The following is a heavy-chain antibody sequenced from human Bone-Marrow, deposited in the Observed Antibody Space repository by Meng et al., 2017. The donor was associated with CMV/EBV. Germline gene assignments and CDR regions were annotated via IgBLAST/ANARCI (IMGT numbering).Heavy chain of an antibody. CDR2: IRYDGSNK. Sequence: GGSLRLSCAASTFTFSSYGMHWVRQAPGKGLEWVAFIRYDGSNKYYADSVKGRFTISRDNSKNTLYLQMNSLRAEDTAVYYCAKSLPPIQLRPRGAFDIWGQGTMVTVSS. J-gene: IGHJ3*02. D-gene: IGHD2-2*02. CDR1: TFTFSSYG. CDR3: AKSLPPIQLRPRGAFDI. V-gene: IGHV3-30*02.